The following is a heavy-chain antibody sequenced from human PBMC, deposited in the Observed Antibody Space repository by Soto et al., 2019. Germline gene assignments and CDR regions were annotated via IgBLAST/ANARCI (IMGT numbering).Heavy chain of an antibody. CDR1: GFNFNDHY. CDR2: ARNKVNSYTI. V-gene: IGHV3-72*01. J-gene: IGHJ4*02. CDR3: ARLMGTSFDL. D-gene: IGHD2-8*01. Sequence: EVQLVESGGGLVQPGGSLRLSCVASGFNFNDHYMDWVRQAPGKGLEWVGRARNKVNSYTIAYAASVQGRFTISRDDSKNSLYLQMNSLKTEDTAVYFCARLMGTSFDLWGQGTLDTVSS.